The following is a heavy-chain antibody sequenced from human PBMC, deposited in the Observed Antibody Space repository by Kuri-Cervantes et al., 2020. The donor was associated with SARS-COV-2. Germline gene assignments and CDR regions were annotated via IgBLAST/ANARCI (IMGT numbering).Heavy chain of an antibody. CDR2: ISAYNGNT. Sequence: ASVKVSCKASGYTFTGYYMHWVRQAPGQGLEWMGWISAYNGNTNYAQKLQGRVTMTTDTSTSTAYMELRSLRSDDTAVYYCAREDIVVVPAAIRYYYYMDVWGKGTTVTVSS. J-gene: IGHJ6*03. CDR3: AREDIVVVPAAIRYYYYMDV. V-gene: IGHV1-18*04. D-gene: IGHD2-2*01. CDR1: GYTFTGYY.